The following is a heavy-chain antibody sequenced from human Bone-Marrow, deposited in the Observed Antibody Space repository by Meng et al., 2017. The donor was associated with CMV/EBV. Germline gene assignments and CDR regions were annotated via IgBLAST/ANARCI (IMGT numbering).Heavy chain of an antibody. D-gene: IGHD3-10*01. CDR3: AKGSDYYGSGSFFDY. J-gene: IGHJ4*02. CDR1: CSISSGGYY. V-gene: IGHV4-31*02. CDR2: IYYSVST. Sequence: CSISSGGYYWSWIRQHPGKGLEWIGYIYYSVSTYYNPSLKSRVTISVETSKNQFSLKLSSVTAADTAVYYCAKGSDYYGSGSFFDYWGQGTLVTVSS.